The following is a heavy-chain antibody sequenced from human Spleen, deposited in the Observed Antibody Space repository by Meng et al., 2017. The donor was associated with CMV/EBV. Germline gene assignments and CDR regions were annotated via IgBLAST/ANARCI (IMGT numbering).Heavy chain of an antibody. V-gene: IGHV3-23*03. D-gene: IGHD4-17*01. J-gene: IGHJ4*02. CDR2: IYSGGSTT. CDR1: GFTFSSYA. Sequence: GESLKISCAASGFTFSSYAMSWVRQAPGKGLEWVSVIYSGGSTTYYADSVKGRFTISRDDSKNTLYLQMNSLRAEDTAVYYCARAKYGDHFDYWGQGTLVTVSS. CDR3: ARAKYGDHFDY.